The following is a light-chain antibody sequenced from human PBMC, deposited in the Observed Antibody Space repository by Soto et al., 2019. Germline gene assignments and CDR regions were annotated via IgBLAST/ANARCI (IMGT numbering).Light chain of an antibody. CDR2: DAS. Sequence: DTQMTQSPSSLSASVGDRVTITCRASQGINNYLAWYQQKPGKVPKLLIYDASTLQSGFPSRFRSSGSGTDFTLTISSLQPEEVETYYCQKYNSATQTFGQGTRLETK. CDR3: QKYNSATQT. V-gene: IGKV1-27*01. J-gene: IGKJ5*01. CDR1: QGINNY.